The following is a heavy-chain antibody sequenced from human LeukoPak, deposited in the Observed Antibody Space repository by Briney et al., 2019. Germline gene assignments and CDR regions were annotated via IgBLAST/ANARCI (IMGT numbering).Heavy chain of an antibody. CDR1: GGSISSGDYY. CDR3: ARGLVNPRDAFDI. D-gene: IGHD3-9*01. V-gene: IGHV4-30-4*01. CDR2: IYYSGST. J-gene: IGHJ3*02. Sequence: NPSETLSLTCTVSGGSISSGDYYWSWIRQPPGKGLEWIGYIYYSGSTYYNPSLKSRVTISVDTSKNQFSLKLSSVTAADTAVYYCARGLVNPRDAFDIWGQGTMVTVSS.